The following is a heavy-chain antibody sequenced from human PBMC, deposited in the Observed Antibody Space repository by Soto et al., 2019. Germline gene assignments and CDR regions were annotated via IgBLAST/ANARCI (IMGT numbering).Heavy chain of an antibody. CDR2: ISYDGSNK. V-gene: IGHV3-30*18. CDR3: AKDNIVVVPAASSGWFDP. Sequence: GGSLRLSCAASGFTFSSYGMHWVRQAPGKGLEWVAVISYDGSNKYYVDSVKGRFTISRDNSKNTLYLQMNSLRAEDTAVYYCAKDNIVVVPAASSGWFDPWGQGTLVTVSS. D-gene: IGHD2-2*01. CDR1: GFTFSSYG. J-gene: IGHJ5*02.